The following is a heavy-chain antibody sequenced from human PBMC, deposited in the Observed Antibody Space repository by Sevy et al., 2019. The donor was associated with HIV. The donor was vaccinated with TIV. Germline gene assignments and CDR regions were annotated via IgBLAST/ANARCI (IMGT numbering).Heavy chain of an antibody. J-gene: IGHJ4*02. D-gene: IGHD1-1*01. CDR2: IYFTGNT. CDR3: ARDSTTRPRVLDY. V-gene: IGHV4-59*01. CDR1: GGSISSYF. Sequence: SESLSLICSVSGGSISSYFWTWVRQSPGKGLEWIGNIYFTGNTDYSPSLKSRVTLSLDTSKSLFSLTLKSVTAADTAIYFCARDSTTRPRVLDYWGQGTLVTVSS.